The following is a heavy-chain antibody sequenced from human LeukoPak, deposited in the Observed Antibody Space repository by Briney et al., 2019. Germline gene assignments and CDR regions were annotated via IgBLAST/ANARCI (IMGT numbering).Heavy chain of an antibody. V-gene: IGHV3-53*01. CDR2: IYSGGST. D-gene: IGHD2-15*01. CDR1: GFTVSSNY. CDR3: ARGPNCSGGSCYSGVYYYYYMDV. Sequence: GGSLRLSCAASGFTVSSNYMSWVRQAPGKGLEWVSVIYSGGSTYYADSVKGRFTISRDNSKSTLYIQMNSLRAEDTAVYYCARGPNCSGGSCYSGVYYYYYMDVWGKGTTVTVSS. J-gene: IGHJ6*03.